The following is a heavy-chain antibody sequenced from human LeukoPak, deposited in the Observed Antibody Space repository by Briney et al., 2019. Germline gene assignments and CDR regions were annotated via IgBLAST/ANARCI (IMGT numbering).Heavy chain of an antibody. CDR1: GVSISSGDYY. J-gene: IGHJ4*02. CDR2: IYYSGST. Sequence: PSETLFLTCTVSGVSISSGDYYWSWIRQPPGKGLEWIGYIYYSGSTYYNPSLKSRVTISVDTSKNQFSLKLSSVTAADTAVYYCARAVGYVQAFDYWGQGTLVTVSS. V-gene: IGHV4-30-4*01. D-gene: IGHD1-1*01. CDR3: ARAVGYVQAFDY.